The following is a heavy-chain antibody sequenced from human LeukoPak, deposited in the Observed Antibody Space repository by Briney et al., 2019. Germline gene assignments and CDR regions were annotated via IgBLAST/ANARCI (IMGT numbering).Heavy chain of an antibody. V-gene: IGHV4-61*02. CDR1: GDSITIGSYY. D-gene: IGHD1-1*01. J-gene: IGHJ4*02. CDR3: ARGWNEYFDY. CDR2: IFPSGST. Sequence: SQTLSLTCIVSGDSITIGSYYWTWIRQPAGKRLECLGRIFPSGSTDYNASLKSRLTISIDKSKNQFSLRLSSVTASDTAVYYCARGWNEYFDYWGQGSLVTVSS.